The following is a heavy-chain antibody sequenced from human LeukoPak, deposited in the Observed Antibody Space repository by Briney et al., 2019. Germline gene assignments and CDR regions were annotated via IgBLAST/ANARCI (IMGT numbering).Heavy chain of an antibody. V-gene: IGHV4-39*01. D-gene: IGHD1-26*01. CDR3: ARQWPFTSGSRGGFDY. Sequence: SETLSLTCTVSGGSISSSSYYWGWIRQPPGKGLEWIGSIYYSGSTYYNPSLKSRVTISVDTSKNQFSLKLSSVTAADTAVYYCARQWPFTSGSRGGFDYWGQGTLVTVSS. J-gene: IGHJ4*02. CDR1: GGSISSSSYY. CDR2: IYYSGST.